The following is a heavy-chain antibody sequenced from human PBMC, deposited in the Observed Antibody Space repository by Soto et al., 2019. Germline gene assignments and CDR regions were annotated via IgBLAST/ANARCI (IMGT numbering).Heavy chain of an antibody. Sequence: QVQLVESGGGLVKPGGALRLSCAASGFTFSDYYMSWIRQAPGKGLEWVSYISRSSSDTNYADFVKGRFTISRDNAKNSLYLQMNSLRAEDTAVYYCARTGRDLYAAADYWGQGTLVTVSS. CDR1: GFTFSDYY. V-gene: IGHV3-11*05. J-gene: IGHJ4*02. CDR3: ARTGRDLYAAADY. D-gene: IGHD3-16*01. CDR2: ISRSSSDT.